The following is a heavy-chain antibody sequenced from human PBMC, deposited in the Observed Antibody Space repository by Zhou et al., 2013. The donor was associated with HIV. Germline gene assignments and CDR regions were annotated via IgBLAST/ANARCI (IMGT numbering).Heavy chain of an antibody. CDR2: IYYSGST. V-gene: IGHV4-59*11. CDR3: ARLVAARDYYYYIDV. CDR1: GVSISSHY. D-gene: IGHD6-13*01. J-gene: IGHJ6*03. Sequence: VQLQESGPGLVKPSETLSLTCTVSGVSISSHYWSWIRQPPGKGLEWIGYIYYSGSTNYNPSLKSRVTISEDTSKNQFSLKLSSVTAADTAVYYCARLVAARDYYYYIDVWGRGTTVTVSS.